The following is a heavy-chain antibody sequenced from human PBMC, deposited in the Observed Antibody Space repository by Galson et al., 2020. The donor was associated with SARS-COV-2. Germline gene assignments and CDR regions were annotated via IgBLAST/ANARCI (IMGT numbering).Heavy chain of an antibody. V-gene: IGHV4-38-2*02. D-gene: IGHD3-22*01. CDR1: GYSVSTTNY. Sequence: SETLSLTCTVSGYSVSTTNYWGWVRQPPGRGLEWIGSDYPSGTTYYNPSLKSRVTISVDTSKNQFSLRLDSVTAADTALYYCARQGVNMIVLVTVPGWYFDLWGRGTLVTVSS. CDR2: DYPSGTT. J-gene: IGHJ2*01. CDR3: ARQGVNMIVLVTVPGWYFDL.